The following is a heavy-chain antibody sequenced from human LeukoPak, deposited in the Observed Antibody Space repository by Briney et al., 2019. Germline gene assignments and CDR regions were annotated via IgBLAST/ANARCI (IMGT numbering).Heavy chain of an antibody. Sequence: ASVKVSCKASGFTFTSSAVQWVRQARGQRLEWIGWIVVGSSNTNYAQKFQERVTITSDMSTSTAYMELSSLRSEDTAMYYCAASPKLTGIVPAAWGWGQGTLVTVSS. V-gene: IGHV1-58*01. CDR1: GFTFTSSA. CDR2: IVVGSSNT. D-gene: IGHD7-27*01. J-gene: IGHJ4*02. CDR3: AASPKLTGIVPAAWG.